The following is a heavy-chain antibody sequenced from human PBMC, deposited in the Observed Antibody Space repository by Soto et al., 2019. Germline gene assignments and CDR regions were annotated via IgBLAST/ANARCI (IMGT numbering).Heavy chain of an antibody. CDR2: MNPNSGNT. CDR1: GYTFTSYD. CDR3: ARVPPMIVVTLYYYGMDV. D-gene: IGHD3-22*01. V-gene: IGHV1-8*01. J-gene: IGHJ6*02. Sequence: GASVKVSCKASGYTFTSYDINWVRQATGQGLEWMGWMNPNSGNTGYAQKFQGRVTMTRNTSISTAYMELSSLRSEDTAVYYCARVPPMIVVTLYYYGMDVWGQGTTVTVSS.